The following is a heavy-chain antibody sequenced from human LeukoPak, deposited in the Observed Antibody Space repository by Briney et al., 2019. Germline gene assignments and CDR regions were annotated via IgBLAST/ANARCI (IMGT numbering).Heavy chain of an antibody. CDR3: ARSVEGSFDY. CDR2: INAHRTT. Sequence: GGSLRLSCATSGFTFSPYSINWVRQAPGKGLEWISYINAHRTTYYADSVEGRFTISRDNAKNSAYLQLNSLRVEDTAMYYCARSVEGSFDYWGQGTLVTVSS. CDR1: GFTFSPYS. D-gene: IGHD6-19*01. V-gene: IGHV3-48*01. J-gene: IGHJ4*02.